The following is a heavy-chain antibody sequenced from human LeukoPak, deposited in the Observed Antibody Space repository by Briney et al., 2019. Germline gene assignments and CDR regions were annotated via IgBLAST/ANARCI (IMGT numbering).Heavy chain of an antibody. CDR2: IKQDGSEK. V-gene: IGHV3-7*03. J-gene: IGHJ4*02. D-gene: IGHD6-19*01. CDR3: ASGGWHPDY. CDR1: GFTFSSCW. Sequence: GWSLGLSCAGSGFTFSSCWMSGGRQAPGKGLEWVANIKQDGSEKYYVDSVKGRFTISRDNAKNSLYLQMNSLRAEDTAVYYCASGGWHPDYWGQGTLVTVSS.